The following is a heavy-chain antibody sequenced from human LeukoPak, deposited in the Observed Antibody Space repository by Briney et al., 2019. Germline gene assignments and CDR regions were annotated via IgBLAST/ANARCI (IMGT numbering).Heavy chain of an antibody. CDR3: ARGGGSSWYPYYYYYYMDV. D-gene: IGHD6-13*01. CDR2: IYHSGST. J-gene: IGHJ6*03. V-gene: IGHV4-38-2*02. CDR1: GYSISSGYY. Sequence: SETLSLTCTVSGYSISSGYYWGWIRQPPGKGLEWIGSIYHSGSTYYNPSLKSRVTISVDTSKNQFSLKLSSVTAADTAVYYCARGGGSSWYPYYYYYYMDVWGKGTTVTVSS.